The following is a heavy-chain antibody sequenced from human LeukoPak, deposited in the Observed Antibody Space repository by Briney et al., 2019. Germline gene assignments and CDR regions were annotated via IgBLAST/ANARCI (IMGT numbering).Heavy chain of an antibody. CDR1: GGSISCSNW. CDR3: ARGPPGYGSGSYYTLS. J-gene: IGHJ5*02. D-gene: IGHD3-10*01. V-gene: IGHV4-4*02. CDR2: IYHSGST. Sequence: SGTLSLTCAVSGGSISCSNWWSWVRQPPGKGLEWIGEIYHSGSTNYNPSLKSRVTISVDKSKNQFSLKLSSVTAADTAVYYCARGPPGYGSGSYYTLSWGQGTLVTVSS.